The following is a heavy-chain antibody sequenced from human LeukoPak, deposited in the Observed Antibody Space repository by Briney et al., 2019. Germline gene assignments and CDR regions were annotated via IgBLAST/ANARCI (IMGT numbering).Heavy chain of an antibody. CDR3: ARDYGDARFDY. CDR1: GGSISSGGYY. CDR2: IYYSGST. J-gene: IGHJ4*02. Sequence: NPSETLSLTCTVSGGSISSGGYYWSWIRQHPGKGLEWIGYIYYSGSTYYNPSLKSRVTISVDTSKNQFSLKLRSVTAADTAVFYCARDYGDARFDYWGQGTLVTVSS. D-gene: IGHD4-17*01. V-gene: IGHV4-31*03.